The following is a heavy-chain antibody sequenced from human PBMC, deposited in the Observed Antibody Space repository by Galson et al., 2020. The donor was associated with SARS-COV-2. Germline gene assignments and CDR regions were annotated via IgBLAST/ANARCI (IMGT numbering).Heavy chain of an antibody. CDR3: ARARPSRSGFYYYYHMDV. Sequence: SETLSLTCAVYGESFSPNYWNWVRLSPGRGLEWIGEITHSGDASYNPSLKSRVTISTDPSKNQFSLSLRSVTAADTAIYYCARARPSRSGFYYYYHMDVWAKGTTVTVSS. CDR2: ITHSGDA. V-gene: IGHV4-34*01. CDR1: GESFSPNY. J-gene: IGHJ6*03. D-gene: IGHD3-22*01.